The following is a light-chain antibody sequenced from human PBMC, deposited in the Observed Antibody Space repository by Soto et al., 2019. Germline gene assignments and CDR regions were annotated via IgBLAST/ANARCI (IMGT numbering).Light chain of an antibody. Sequence: DIQMTQSPSSLSASVGDRVTITCRASQGVNNYLAWYQQKPGRVPKLLIYAASTLHSGVPSRFSGSGSGTDFTLTISSLQPEDAASYYCQKYYSAPYTFGQGNKLEIK. CDR2: AAS. V-gene: IGKV1-27*01. CDR3: QKYYSAPYT. CDR1: QGVNNY. J-gene: IGKJ2*01.